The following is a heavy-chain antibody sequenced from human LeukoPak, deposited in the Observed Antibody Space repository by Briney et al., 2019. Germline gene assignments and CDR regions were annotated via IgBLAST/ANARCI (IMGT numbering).Heavy chain of an antibody. V-gene: IGHV3-30*03. Sequence: GRSLRLSCAASGFTFSSYGMHWVRQAPGKGLEWVAVISYDGSNKYYADSVKGRFTISRDNSKNTLYLQMNSLRAEDTAVYYCAGGCGSTSCPLVYWGQGTLVTVSS. CDR2: ISYDGSNK. CDR1: GFTFSSYG. D-gene: IGHD2-2*01. J-gene: IGHJ4*02. CDR3: AGGCGSTSCPLVY.